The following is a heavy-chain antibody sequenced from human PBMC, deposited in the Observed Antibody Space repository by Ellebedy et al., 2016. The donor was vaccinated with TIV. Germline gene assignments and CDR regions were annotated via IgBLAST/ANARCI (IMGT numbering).Heavy chain of an antibody. CDR2: IKQDGCQK. CDR1: GFTFTGCA. CDR3: ARAGQSATGTGGFPGV. Sequence: GESLKISCAASGFTFTGCAMTWVRQAPGKGLECVANIKQDGCQKYYVDYVKGRFTISRDNAVNSLSLQMDSLRAEDTARYFCARAGQSATGTGGFPGVWGQGTLVTVSS. D-gene: IGHD1-1*01. V-gene: IGHV3-7*03. J-gene: IGHJ4*02.